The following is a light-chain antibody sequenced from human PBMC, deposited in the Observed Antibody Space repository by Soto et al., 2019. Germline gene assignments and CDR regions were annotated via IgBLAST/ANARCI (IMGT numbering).Light chain of an antibody. J-gene: IGKJ5*01. Sequence: EIVRTQSPATLSVSPGESATLSCRASQSVSSNLAWYQQKPGQAPRLLIYGASTRATGIPARFSGSGSGTEFTLTTSSQQSQDFAVYYCQQYNNWPPITFGQGTRLDIK. CDR2: GAS. CDR1: QSVSSN. V-gene: IGKV3-15*01. CDR3: QQYNNWPPIT.